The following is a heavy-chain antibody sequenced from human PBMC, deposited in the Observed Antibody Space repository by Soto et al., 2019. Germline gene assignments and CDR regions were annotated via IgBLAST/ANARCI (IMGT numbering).Heavy chain of an antibody. D-gene: IGHD2-2*03. CDR2: VDGAGGST. CDR3: AAPRDGYGLRGSWFTYGIDI. Sequence: PGGTLRLSCLASGFTFSDVAMTWVCNVPGRGLGRVASVDGAGGSTDYAELVRGRFSISRDNSQNTLLLQMKGLTVDDTAIYFCAAPRDGYGLRGSWFTYGIDIRGQGTTVTIPS. J-gene: IGHJ6*02. CDR1: GFTFSDVA. V-gene: IGHV3-23*01.